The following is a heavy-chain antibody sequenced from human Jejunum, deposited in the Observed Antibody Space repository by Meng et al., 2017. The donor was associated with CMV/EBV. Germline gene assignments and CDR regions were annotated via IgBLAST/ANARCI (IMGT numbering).Heavy chain of an antibody. Sequence: GFPFDSYGIRWVRLAPGKGLGWVAFIRHDGSNKYYTDSVKGRFTISRDNSKNTLYLEMNSLRAEDTAVYYCAKDSSTYYFYYLDYWGKGTRVTVSS. CDR3: AKDSSTYYFYYLDY. J-gene: IGHJ4*02. CDR1: GFPFDSYG. V-gene: IGHV3-30*02. D-gene: IGHD3-22*01. CDR2: IRHDGSNK.